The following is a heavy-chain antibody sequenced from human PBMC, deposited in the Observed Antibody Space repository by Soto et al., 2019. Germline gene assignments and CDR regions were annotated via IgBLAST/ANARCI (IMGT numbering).Heavy chain of an antibody. CDR1: GYSFTNYD. Sequence: ASVKVSCKSSGYSFTNYDINWVRQAPGQGLEWMGWMSPNSGNTGYAQKFEGRVTMTRDTSTNTAYLELRSLTSDDTALYYCARLFKDYRGYTYPFEVWGQGTLVTVS. D-gene: IGHD5-12*01. V-gene: IGHV1-8*01. J-gene: IGHJ4*02. CDR3: ARLFKDYRGYTYPFEV. CDR2: MSPNSGNT.